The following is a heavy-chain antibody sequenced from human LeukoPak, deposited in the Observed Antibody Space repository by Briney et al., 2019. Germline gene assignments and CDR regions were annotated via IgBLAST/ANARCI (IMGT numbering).Heavy chain of an antibody. CDR1: GGSISSYY. CDR2: IYYSGST. V-gene: IGHV4-59*01. Sequence: SETLSLTCTVSGGSISSYYWSWIRQPPGKGLEWTGNIYYSGSTNYNPSLKSRVTISVDTSKNQFSLKLSSVTAADTAVYYCTRGSIAYYYMDVWGKGTTVTISS. CDR3: TRGSIAYYYMDV. D-gene: IGHD3-22*01. J-gene: IGHJ6*03.